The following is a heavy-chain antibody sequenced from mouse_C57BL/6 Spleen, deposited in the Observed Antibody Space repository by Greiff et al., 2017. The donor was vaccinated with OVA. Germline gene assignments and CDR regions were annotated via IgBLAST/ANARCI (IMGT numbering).Heavy chain of an antibody. CDR2: IYPGDGDT. J-gene: IGHJ2*01. Sequence: QVQLKQSGPELVKPGASVKISCKASGYAFSSSWMNWVKQRPGKGLEWIGRIYPGDGDTNYNGKFKGQATLTADKSSSTAYMQLSSLTSEDSAVYVCSRMTTIYGSSPFDYWGQGTTLTVSS. D-gene: IGHD1-1*01. V-gene: IGHV1-82*01. CDR1: GYAFSSSW. CDR3: SRMTTIYGSSPFDY.